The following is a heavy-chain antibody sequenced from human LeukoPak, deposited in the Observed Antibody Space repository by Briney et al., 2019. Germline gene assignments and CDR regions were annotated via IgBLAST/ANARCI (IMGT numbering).Heavy chain of an antibody. Sequence: GGSLRLSCAASGFTFSSYGMRWVRQAPGKGLEWVAVIWYDGSNKYYADSVKGRFTISRANSKNTLYLQMNSLRAEDTAVYYCAKDLEGGRWLQFAFDYWGQGTLVTVSS. J-gene: IGHJ4*02. V-gene: IGHV3-30*02. D-gene: IGHD5-24*01. CDR3: AKDLEGGRWLQFAFDY. CDR2: IWYDGSNK. CDR1: GFTFSSYG.